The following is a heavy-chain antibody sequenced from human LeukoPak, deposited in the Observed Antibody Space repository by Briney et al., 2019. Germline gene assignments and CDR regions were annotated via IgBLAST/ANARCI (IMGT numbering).Heavy chain of an antibody. J-gene: IGHJ4*02. D-gene: IGHD6-13*01. Sequence: SETLSLTCTVSGGSISSSSYYWGWIRQPPGKGLEWIGSIYYSGSTYYNPSLKSRVTISVDTSKNQFSLKLSSVTAADTAVYYCARDVGHEAAAGPFDYWGQGTLVTVSS. V-gene: IGHV4-39*02. CDR1: GGSISSSSYY. CDR2: IYYSGST. CDR3: ARDVGHEAAAGPFDY.